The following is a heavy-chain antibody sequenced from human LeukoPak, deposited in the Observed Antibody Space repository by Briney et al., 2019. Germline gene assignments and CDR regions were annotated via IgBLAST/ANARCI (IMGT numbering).Heavy chain of an antibody. CDR1: GFTFSSYG. CDR2: ISGSGGST. CDR3: AKNYLRYFDRPEFDY. Sequence: GGTLRLSCAASGFTFSSYGMSWVRQAPGKGLEGVSAISGSGGSTYYADSVKGRFTISRDNSKNTLYLQMNSLRAEDTAVYYCAKNYLRYFDRPEFDYWGQGTLVTVSS. V-gene: IGHV3-23*01. D-gene: IGHD3-9*01. J-gene: IGHJ4*02.